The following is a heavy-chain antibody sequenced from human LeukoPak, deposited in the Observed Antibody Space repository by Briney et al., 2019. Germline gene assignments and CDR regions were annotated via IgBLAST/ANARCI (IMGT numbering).Heavy chain of an antibody. J-gene: IGHJ4*02. CDR1: GCTFSSNA. D-gene: IGHD1-1*01. CDR3: AKEGTGIHFDY. CDR2: ISYDGGNT. V-gene: IGHV3-30-3*01. Sequence: GRSLRLSCAASGCTFSSNAIHWVRQAPGKGLEWVAEISYDGGNTYYADSVKGRFTISRDNSKNRLYLQMNSLRAEDTAVYYCAKEGTGIHFDYWGQGTLVTVSS.